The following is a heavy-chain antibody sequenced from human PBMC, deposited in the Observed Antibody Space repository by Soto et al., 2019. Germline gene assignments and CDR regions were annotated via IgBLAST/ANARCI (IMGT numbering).Heavy chain of an antibody. CDR3: AREGAVALDY. V-gene: IGHV3-66*01. CDR2: INSDGST. CDR1: GFTVTSHF. J-gene: IGHJ4*02. D-gene: IGHD6-19*01. Sequence: EVQLVESGGGLVQPGGSLRLSCVVSGFTVTSHFMNWFRQAPGKGLEWVSVINSDGSTFYADCVKGRFIISRDHSQNTVYLQMDSLRGDDTALYYCAREGAVALDYWGQGTLVTVSS.